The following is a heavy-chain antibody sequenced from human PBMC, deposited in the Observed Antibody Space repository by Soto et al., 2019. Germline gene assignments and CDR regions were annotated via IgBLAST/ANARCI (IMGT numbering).Heavy chain of an antibody. D-gene: IGHD1-1*01. V-gene: IGHV3-15*07. CDR2: IKSKTDGGTT. CDR3: TTDFPSLEPLLWFLDY. Sequence: PGGSLRLSCAASGFTFSNAWMNWVRQAPGKGLEWVGRIKSKTDGGTTGYAAPVKGRFTISRDDSKNTLYLQMNSLKTEDTAVYYCTTDFPSLEPLLWFLDYWGQGTLVTVSS. J-gene: IGHJ4*02. CDR1: GFTFSNAW.